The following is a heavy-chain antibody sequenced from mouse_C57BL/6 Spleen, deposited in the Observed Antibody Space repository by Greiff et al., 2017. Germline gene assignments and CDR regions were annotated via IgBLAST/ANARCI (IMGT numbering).Heavy chain of an antibody. D-gene: IGHD2-1*01. CDR2: ISSGSSTI. J-gene: IGHJ4*01. CDR1: GFTFSDYG. Sequence: EVQLVESGGGLVKPGGSLKLSCAASGFTFSDYGMHWVRQAPEKGLEWVAYISSGSSTIYYADTVKGRFTISRDNAKNTLFLQMTSLRSEDTAMYYCANLYYGNYVYYAMDYWGQGTSVTVSS. CDR3: ANLYYGNYVYYAMDY. V-gene: IGHV5-17*01.